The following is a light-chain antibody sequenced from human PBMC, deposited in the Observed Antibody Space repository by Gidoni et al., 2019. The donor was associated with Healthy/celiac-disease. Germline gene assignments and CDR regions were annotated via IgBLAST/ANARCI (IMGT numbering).Light chain of an antibody. V-gene: IGKV1-9*01. Sequence: DIQLTLSPSFLSASVGDRVTIPCRASQGISSYLAWYQQKPGKAPKLLIYAASTLQSGVPSRFSGSGSGTEFTLTISSLQPEDFATYYCQQLNSYPLTFGGGTKVEIK. CDR3: QQLNSYPLT. CDR2: AAS. CDR1: QGISSY. J-gene: IGKJ4*01.